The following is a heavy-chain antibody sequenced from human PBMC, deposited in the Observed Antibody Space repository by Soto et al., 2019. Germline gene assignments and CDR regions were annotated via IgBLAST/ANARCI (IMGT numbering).Heavy chain of an antibody. Sequence: SVKVSCKASGGTFSSYAISWVLQAPGQGLEWMGGIIPIFGTANCAQKFQGRVTITADESTSTAYMELSSLRSEDTAVYYCAIYSRSSRAQFRCDYRGQGPLVTVSS. CDR1: GGTFSSYA. D-gene: IGHD6-13*01. J-gene: IGHJ4*02. CDR3: AIYSRSSRAQFRCDY. V-gene: IGHV1-69*13. CDR2: IIPIFGTA.